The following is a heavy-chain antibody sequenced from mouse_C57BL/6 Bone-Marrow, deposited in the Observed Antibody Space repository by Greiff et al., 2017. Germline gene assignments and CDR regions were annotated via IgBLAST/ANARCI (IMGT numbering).Heavy chain of an antibody. CDR3: ARDDNSYAMDY. CDR1: GFTFSSYA. J-gene: IGHJ4*01. D-gene: IGHD1-3*01. Sequence: EVQLVESGGGLVKPGGSLKLSCAASGFTFSSYAMSWVRQTPEKRLEWVATISDGGSYTYYPDNVKGRFTISRDNAKNNLYLQMSHLKSEDTAMYYCARDDNSYAMDYWGQGPSVTVSS. CDR2: ISDGGSYT. V-gene: IGHV5-4*01.